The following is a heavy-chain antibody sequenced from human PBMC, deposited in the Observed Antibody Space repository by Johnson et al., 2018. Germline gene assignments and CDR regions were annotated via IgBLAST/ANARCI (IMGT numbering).Heavy chain of an antibody. CDR2: ISTTGSTI. CDR3: ARYDYGGNLDALDI. Sequence: VQLVESGGGLVQPGGSLRLSCVASGFTFSTYNMNWVRQAPGKGLEWVSYISTTGSTIYYADSVKGRFTISRGNAKNSLYLQMNRLRDEDKAVYYCARYDYGGNLDALDIWGQGTMVTVSS. V-gene: IGHV3-48*02. J-gene: IGHJ3*02. CDR1: GFTFSTYN. D-gene: IGHD4-23*01.